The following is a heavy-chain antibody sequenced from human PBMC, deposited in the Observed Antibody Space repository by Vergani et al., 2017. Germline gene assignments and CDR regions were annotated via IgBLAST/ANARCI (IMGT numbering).Heavy chain of an antibody. CDR1: GYTFTSYY. D-gene: IGHD2-2*02. Sequence: QVQVVQSGAEVKKPGASVKVSCKASGYTFTSYYMHWVRQAPGQGLEWMGIINPSGGSTTYAQKFQGRVTMTRDTSTSTVYMELSSLRSEDTAVYYCARAGYCSSTSCYTDYYYGMDVWGQGTTVTVSS. J-gene: IGHJ6*02. CDR2: INPSGGST. V-gene: IGHV1-46*01. CDR3: ARAGYCSSTSCYTDYYYGMDV.